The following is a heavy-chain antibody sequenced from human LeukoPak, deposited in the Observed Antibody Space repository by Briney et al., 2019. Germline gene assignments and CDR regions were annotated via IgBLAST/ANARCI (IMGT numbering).Heavy chain of an antibody. V-gene: IGHV1-2*02. D-gene: IGHD3-22*01. Sequence: GASVKVSCKPPGYTFIDHYLHWVRQAPGQGLESMGWIDPDTGDTNYPQKFQGRLTMTRDTSSSTAYMELNRLRSDDTAVYYCARAGHNSDSGGYDFWGLGTLATVSS. CDR1: GYTFIDHY. J-gene: IGHJ4*02. CDR3: ARAGHNSDSGGYDF. CDR2: IDPDTGDT.